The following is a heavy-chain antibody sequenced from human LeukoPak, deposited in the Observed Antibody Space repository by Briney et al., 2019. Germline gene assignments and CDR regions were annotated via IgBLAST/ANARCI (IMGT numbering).Heavy chain of an antibody. D-gene: IGHD5-18*01. Sequence: PSETLSLTCTVSGGSISSYYWSWIRQPPGKGLEWIGYIYYSGSTNYNPSLKSRGTISVDTSKNQFSLKLSSVTAADTAVYYCARGAAPGKGYSYGYDLDYWGQGTLVTVSS. CDR1: GGSISSYY. CDR2: IYYSGST. J-gene: IGHJ4*02. V-gene: IGHV4-59*01. CDR3: ARGAAPGKGYSYGYDLDY.